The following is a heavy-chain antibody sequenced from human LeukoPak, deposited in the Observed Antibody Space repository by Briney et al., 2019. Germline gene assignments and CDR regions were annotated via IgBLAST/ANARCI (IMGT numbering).Heavy chain of an antibody. CDR1: GYTFTGYY. CDR3: ARLRSSTSARWRAYYYMDV. D-gene: IGHD2-2*01. Sequence: GASVKVSCKASGYTFTGYYMHWVRQAPGQGPEGMGWIHPNSGGTNYAQKFQGRVTMTRDTSISTAYMELSRLRSDDTAVYYCARLRSSTSARWRAYYYMDVWGKGTTVTVSS. J-gene: IGHJ6*03. V-gene: IGHV1-2*02. CDR2: IHPNSGGT.